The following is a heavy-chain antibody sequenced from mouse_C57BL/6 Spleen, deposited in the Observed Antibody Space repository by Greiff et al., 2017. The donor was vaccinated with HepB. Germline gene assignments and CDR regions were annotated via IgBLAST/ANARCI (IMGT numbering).Heavy chain of an antibody. Sequence: VKLQQPGAELVMPGASVKLSCKASGYTFTSYWMHWVKQRPGQGLEWIGEIDPSDSYTNYNQKFKGKSTLTVDKSSSTAYMQLSSLTSEDSAVYYCARRGYGRIFDYWGQGTTLTVSS. CDR2: IDPSDSYT. CDR3: ARRGYGRIFDY. J-gene: IGHJ2*01. V-gene: IGHV1-69*01. CDR1: GYTFTSYW. D-gene: IGHD1-1*01.